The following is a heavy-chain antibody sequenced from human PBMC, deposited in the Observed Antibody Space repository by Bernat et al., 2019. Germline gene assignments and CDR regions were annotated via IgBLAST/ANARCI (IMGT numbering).Heavy chain of an antibody. CDR3: ARRSYYDFWSGYYEPGTLDY. J-gene: IGHJ4*02. CDR2: INSDGSST. Sequence: EVQLVESGGGLVQPGGSLRLSCAASGFTFSSYWMHWVRQAPGKGLVWVSRINSDGSSTSYAASVKGRFTISRANAKNTLYLQMNSLRAEDTAVYYCARRSYYDFWSGYYEPGTLDYWGQGTLVTVSS. CDR1: GFTFSSYW. V-gene: IGHV3-74*01. D-gene: IGHD3-3*01.